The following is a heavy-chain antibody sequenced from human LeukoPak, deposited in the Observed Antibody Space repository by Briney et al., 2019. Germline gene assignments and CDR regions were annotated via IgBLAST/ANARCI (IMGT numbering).Heavy chain of an antibody. CDR2: IYYSGSI. D-gene: IGHD3-10*01. V-gene: IGHV4-39*07. J-gene: IGHJ4*02. Sequence: SETLSLTCTVSGGSISSSSYYWGWIRQPPGKGLEWIGSIYYSGSIYYNPSLKSRVTISVDTSKNQFSLKLSSVTAADTAVYYCARDYMGSAALDYWGQGTLVTVSS. CDR1: GGSISSSSYY. CDR3: ARDYMGSAALDY.